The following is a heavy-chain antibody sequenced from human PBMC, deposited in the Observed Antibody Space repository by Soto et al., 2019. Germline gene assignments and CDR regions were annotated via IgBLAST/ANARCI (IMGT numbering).Heavy chain of an antibody. CDR2: MSDDGSNK. D-gene: IGHD3-3*01. Sequence: QVQLVESGGGVVQPGRSLRLSCAASGFTFSIYAMHWVRQAPGKGLEWVACMSDDGSNKNYADSVKGRFTISRDNPKNALYLQMNRLRPEDTAVYFCVREVYYDFWSGFNTHPYYFDFWGQGTRVTVSS. CDR3: VREVYYDFWSGFNTHPYYFDF. CDR1: GFTFSIYA. J-gene: IGHJ4*02. V-gene: IGHV3-30-3*01.